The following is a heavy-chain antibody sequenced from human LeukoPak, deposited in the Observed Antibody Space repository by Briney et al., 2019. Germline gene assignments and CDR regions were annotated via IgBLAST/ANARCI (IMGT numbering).Heavy chain of an antibody. V-gene: IGHV3-11*04. J-gene: IGHJ6*04. D-gene: IGHD3-10*02. Sequence: GGSLRLSCAASEFTVSSNYMSWVRQAPGKGLEWVSYISSSGSTIYYADSVKGRFTISRDNAKNSLYLQMNSLRAEDTAVYYYAELGITMIGGVWGKGTTVTISS. CDR1: EFTVSSNY. CDR2: ISSSGSTI. CDR3: AELGITMIGGV.